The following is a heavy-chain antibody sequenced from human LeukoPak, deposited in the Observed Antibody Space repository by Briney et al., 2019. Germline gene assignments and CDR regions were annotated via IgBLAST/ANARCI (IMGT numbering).Heavy chain of an antibody. CDR1: GFDFSDYT. CDR3: ARDGMGSYDY. V-gene: IGHV3-21*01. CDR2: IISNGRYI. J-gene: IGHJ4*02. D-gene: IGHD3-10*01. Sequence: GGSLRLSCAASGFDFSDYTINWVRQAPGKGLEWVSSIISNGRYIYYADSVKGRLTISRDNAKNSVYLQVNSLRAEDTAVYYCARDGMGSYDYWGQGTLVTVSS.